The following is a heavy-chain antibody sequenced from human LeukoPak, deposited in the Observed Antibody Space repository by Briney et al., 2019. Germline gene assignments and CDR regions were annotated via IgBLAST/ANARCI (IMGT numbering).Heavy chain of an antibody. V-gene: IGHV3-23*01. CDR1: GFTFSSYA. CDR3: GRDGVSAAMDY. CDR2: ISGGGVGT. Sequence: GGSLRLSCAASGFTFSSYAMSWVRQAPGKGLEWVSGISGGGVGTYYADSVKGRFTSSRDNSKNTLYLQMNSLRAEDTAVYYCGRDGVSAAMDYWGQGTLVTVSS. J-gene: IGHJ4*02. D-gene: IGHD2-2*01.